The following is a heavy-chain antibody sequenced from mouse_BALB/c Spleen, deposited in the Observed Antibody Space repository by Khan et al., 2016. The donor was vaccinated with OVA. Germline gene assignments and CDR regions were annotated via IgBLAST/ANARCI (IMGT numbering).Heavy chain of an antibody. V-gene: IGHV5-17*02. J-gene: IGHJ2*01. D-gene: IGHD1-1*01. Sequence: LVQSGGSRKLSCAASGFTFSSYGMHWVRQAPEKGLEWVAYVSGDSDTIFYADTVQGRFTISRDNPKNTLFLQMTSLMSEDTASYYCATSYFYGYYFDYWGPDTTLTVSS. CDR3: ATSYFYGYYFDY. CDR2: VSGDSDTI. CDR1: GFTFSSYG.